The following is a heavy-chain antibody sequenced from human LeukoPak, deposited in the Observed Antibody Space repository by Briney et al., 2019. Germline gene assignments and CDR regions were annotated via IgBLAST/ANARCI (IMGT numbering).Heavy chain of an antibody. J-gene: IGHJ4*02. CDR2: IYHSGST. CDR3: ARDASSGWYVFDY. V-gene: IGHV4-38-2*02. CDR1: GYSISSGYY. D-gene: IGHD6-19*01. Sequence: SETLSLTCTVSGYSISSGYYWGWIRPPPRKRLEWIGSIYHSGSTYYNPSLKSRVTISVDTSKNHFSLKLSSVTAADTAVYYCARDASSGWYVFDYWGQGTLVTVSS.